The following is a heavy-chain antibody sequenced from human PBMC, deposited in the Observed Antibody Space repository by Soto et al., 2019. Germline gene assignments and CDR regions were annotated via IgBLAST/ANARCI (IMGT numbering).Heavy chain of an antibody. CDR3: ARDSPLLGGYGPPAD. D-gene: IGHD5-18*01. Sequence: EVQLVESGGGLVQPGGSLRLSCAASGFTVSSNYMSWVRQAPGKGLEWVSVIYSGGSTYYADSVKGRFTISRHNSKNTLYLQMNSLRAEDTAVYYCARDSPLLGGYGPPADWGQGTLVTVSS. CDR2: IYSGGST. J-gene: IGHJ4*02. V-gene: IGHV3-53*04. CDR1: GFTVSSNY.